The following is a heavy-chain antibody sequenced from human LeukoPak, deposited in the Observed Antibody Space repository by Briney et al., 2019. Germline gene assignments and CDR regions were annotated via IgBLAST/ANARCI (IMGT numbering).Heavy chain of an antibody. CDR2: ISYDGITK. CDR1: GFTFSTYS. D-gene: IGHD1-1*01. CDR3: ARDLSTKYSIDY. V-gene: IGHV3-30*09. Sequence: GGSLRLSCAASGFTFSTYSMNWVRQAPGKGLEWVAFISYDGITKYYADSVRGRFAISRDNSKNTLYLQMTSLRVDDTALYYCARDLSTKYSIDYWGQGTLVTVSS. J-gene: IGHJ4*02.